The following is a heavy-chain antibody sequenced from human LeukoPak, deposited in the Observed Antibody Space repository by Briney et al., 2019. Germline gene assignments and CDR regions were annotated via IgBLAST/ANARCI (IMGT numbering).Heavy chain of an antibody. V-gene: IGHV3-7*01. CDR3: ARAVSGSYLIYFDY. CDR1: GFTFSSYW. J-gene: IGHJ4*02. CDR2: IKQDGSEK. Sequence: GGSLRLSCAASGFTFSSYWMSWVRQAPGKGLEWVANIKQDGSEKYYVDSVKGRFTISRDNAKNSLYLQMNSLRAEDTAVYYCARAVSGSYLIYFDYWGQGTLVTVSS. D-gene: IGHD1-26*01.